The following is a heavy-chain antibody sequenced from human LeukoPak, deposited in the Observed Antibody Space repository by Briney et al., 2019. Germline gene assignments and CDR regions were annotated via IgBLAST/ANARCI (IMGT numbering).Heavy chain of an antibody. CDR3: ARDSGGIIVGATYWYFDL. V-gene: IGHV3-48*02. CDR2: ISSSDTI. D-gene: IGHD1-26*01. Sequence: PGGSLRLSCAASGFTFTRYPMNWLRQAPGKGLEWASYISSSDTIYYADSVKGRFTISRDNAKNSLYLQMSSLRDEDTGIYYCARDSGGIIVGATYWYFDLWGRGTPVTVSS. CDR1: GFTFTRYP. J-gene: IGHJ2*01.